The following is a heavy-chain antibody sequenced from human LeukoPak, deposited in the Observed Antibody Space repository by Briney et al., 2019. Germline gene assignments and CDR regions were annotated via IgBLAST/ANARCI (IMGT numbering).Heavy chain of an antibody. CDR1: GFTFDDYA. Sequence: GGSLRLSCTASGFTFDDYAMSWFRQAPGKGLEWVGFIRSKAYGETTEYAASVIGRFTISRDDSKSIAYLQMDSLKTEDTAVYYCTKGPIVEVVAATGWDAFDIWGQGTMVTVSS. D-gene: IGHD2-15*01. V-gene: IGHV3-49*03. CDR3: TKGPIVEVVAATGWDAFDI. CDR2: IRSKAYGETT. J-gene: IGHJ3*02.